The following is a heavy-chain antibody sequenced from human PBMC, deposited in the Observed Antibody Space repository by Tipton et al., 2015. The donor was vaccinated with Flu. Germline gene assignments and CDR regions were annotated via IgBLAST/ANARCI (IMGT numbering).Heavy chain of an antibody. D-gene: IGHD2/OR15-2a*01. Sequence: VQLVQSGGGLVQPGGSLRLSCAASGFIFSDYAMHWVRQAPGKGLEYVSAISSNGDNTYYADSVKGRFTISRDNSKNTLYVQMGSLRADDMAVYYCARGMNSGLVDVWGQGTTVTVSS. CDR3: ARGMNSGLVDV. J-gene: IGHJ6*02. V-gene: IGHV3-64*07. CDR2: ISSNGDNT. CDR1: GFIFSDYA.